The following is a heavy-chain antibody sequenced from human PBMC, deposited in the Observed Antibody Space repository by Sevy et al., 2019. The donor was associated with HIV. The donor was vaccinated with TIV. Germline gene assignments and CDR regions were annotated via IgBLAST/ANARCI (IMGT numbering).Heavy chain of an antibody. CDR1: GFTFSSYA. CDR3: AKGAGQWLGDAFDV. D-gene: IGHD6-19*01. Sequence: GGSLRLSCAASGFTFSSYAMHWVRQAPGKGLEWVAVISYDGSNKYYADSVKGRFTISRDNAKKSLYLQMNSLRTEDTALYYCAKGAGQWLGDAFDVWGQGTMVTVSS. J-gene: IGHJ3*01. V-gene: IGHV3-30*04. CDR2: ISYDGSNK.